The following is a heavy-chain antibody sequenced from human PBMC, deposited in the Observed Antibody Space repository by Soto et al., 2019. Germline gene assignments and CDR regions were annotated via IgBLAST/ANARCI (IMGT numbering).Heavy chain of an antibody. CDR1: GGSISSSSYY. Sequence: SETLSLTCTVSGGSISSSSYYWGWIRQPPGKGLEWIGGIYYSGSTYYNPSLKSRVTISVDTSKNQFSLKLSSVTAADTAVYYCASLRGYCTNGVCYRPPMDVWGKGTTVTVSS. CDR3: ASLRGYCTNGVCYRPPMDV. V-gene: IGHV4-39*01. CDR2: IYYSGST. D-gene: IGHD2-8*01. J-gene: IGHJ6*03.